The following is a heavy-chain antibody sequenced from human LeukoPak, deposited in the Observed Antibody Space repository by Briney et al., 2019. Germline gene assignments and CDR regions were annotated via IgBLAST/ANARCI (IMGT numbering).Heavy chain of an antibody. V-gene: IGHV3-7*01. Sequence: GGSLRLSCAASGFTFSSYWMSWVRQAPGKWLEWVANIKQDGSEKYYVDSVKGRFTISRDNAKNSLYLQMNSLRAEDTAAYYCARDQSSGWSYNWFDPWGQGTLVTVSS. D-gene: IGHD6-19*01. CDR2: IKQDGSEK. CDR1: GFTFSSYW. J-gene: IGHJ5*02. CDR3: ARDQSSGWSYNWFDP.